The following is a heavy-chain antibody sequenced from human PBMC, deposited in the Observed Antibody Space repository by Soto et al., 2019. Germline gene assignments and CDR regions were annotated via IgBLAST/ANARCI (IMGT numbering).Heavy chain of an antibody. V-gene: IGHV3-23*01. CDR2: ISGSGGST. D-gene: IGHD2-2*01. CDR1: GFTFSSYA. Sequence: EVQLLESGGGLVQPGGSLRLSCAASGFTFSSYAMSWVRQAPGKGLEWVSAISGSGGSTYYADSVKGRFTISRDNSKNPLYLQMNSLRAEDTAVYYCARQPQDIVVVPGAIGYWGQGTLVTVSS. J-gene: IGHJ4*02. CDR3: ARQPQDIVVVPGAIGY.